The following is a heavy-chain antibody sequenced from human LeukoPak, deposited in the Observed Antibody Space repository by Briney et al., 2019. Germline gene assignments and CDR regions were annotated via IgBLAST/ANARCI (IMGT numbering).Heavy chain of an antibody. V-gene: IGHV4-39*07. CDR1: GGSISSSSYY. Sequence: SETLSLTCTVSGGSISSSSYYWGWIRQPPGKGLEWIGSIYYSGSTYYNPSLKSRVTISVDTSKNQFSLKLSSVTAADTAVYYCARVLSSGWYPVIDYWGQGTLVTVSS. D-gene: IGHD6-19*01. CDR3: ARVLSSGWYPVIDY. J-gene: IGHJ4*02. CDR2: IYYSGST.